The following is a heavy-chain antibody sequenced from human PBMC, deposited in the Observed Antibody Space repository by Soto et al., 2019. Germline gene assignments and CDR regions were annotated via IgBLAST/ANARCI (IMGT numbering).Heavy chain of an antibody. J-gene: IGHJ4*02. Sequence: QVQLVQSGAEEKKPGASVKVSCKASGYIFSRNDIHWVRQAPGQRLEWMGWMNACNGNTRYSREFQARVTFTRDTAASTGYMELSSLRSEDTAVYYCARAAGMVALDYWGQGTLVTVSS. CDR2: MNACNGNT. D-gene: IGHD5-18*01. CDR3: ARAAGMVALDY. V-gene: IGHV1-3*05. CDR1: GYIFSRND.